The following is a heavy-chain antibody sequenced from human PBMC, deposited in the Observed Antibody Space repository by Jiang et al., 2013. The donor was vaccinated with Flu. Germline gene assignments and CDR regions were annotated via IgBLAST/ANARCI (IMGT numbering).Heavy chain of an antibody. V-gene: IGHV3-30*18. Sequence: QLVESGGGVVQPGRSLRLSCAASGFTFSSYGMHWVRQAPGKGLEWVAVISYDGSNKYYADSVKGRFTISRDNSKNTLYLQMNSLRAEDTAVYYCAKETPVRALMVYATDYWGQGTLVTVSS. D-gene: IGHD2-8*01. CDR3: AKETPVRALMVYATDY. CDR2: ISYDGSNK. CDR1: GFTFSSYG. J-gene: IGHJ4*02.